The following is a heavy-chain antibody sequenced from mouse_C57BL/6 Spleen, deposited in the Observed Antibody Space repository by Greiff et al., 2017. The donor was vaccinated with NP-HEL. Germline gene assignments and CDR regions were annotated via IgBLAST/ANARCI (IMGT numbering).Heavy chain of an antibody. Sequence: QVQLQQPGAELVKPGASVKLSCKASGYTFTSYWMQWVKQRPGQGLEWIGEIDPSDSYTNYNQKFKGKATLTVDTSSSTAYMQLSSLTSEDAAVYYCARRGSSYGFAYWGQGTPVTVSA. CDR3: ARRGSSYGFAY. J-gene: IGHJ3*01. CDR2: IDPSDSYT. CDR1: GYTFTSYW. V-gene: IGHV1-50*01. D-gene: IGHD1-1*01.